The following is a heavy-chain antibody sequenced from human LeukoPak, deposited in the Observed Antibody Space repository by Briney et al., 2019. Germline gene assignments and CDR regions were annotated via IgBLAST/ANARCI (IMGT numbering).Heavy chain of an antibody. CDR1: GFTFSSSA. J-gene: IGHJ4*02. CDR3: ARQRGYCSSGSCYFDY. CDR2: INPSGDDT. D-gene: IGHD2-15*01. V-gene: IGHV3-23*01. Sequence: PGGSLRLSCAASGFTFSSSAMSWVRQAPGKGLERVSAINPSGDDTYYAESVRGRFTISRDNSKNTVYLQMNSLRAEDTAAYYCARQRGYCSSGSCYFDYWGQGTLVTVSS.